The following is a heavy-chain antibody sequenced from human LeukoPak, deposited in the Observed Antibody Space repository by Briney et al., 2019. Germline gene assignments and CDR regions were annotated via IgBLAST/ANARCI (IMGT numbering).Heavy chain of an antibody. D-gene: IGHD7-27*01. Sequence: PSETLSLTCAVSGYSISSGYYWGWIRQSPGKGLEWIGSIYQSGTTYYNPSLKSRVTISVDTSKNQFSLKLNTVTAADTAVYYCTCEPNWVFDNWGQGTLVTVSS. CDR1: GYSISSGYY. CDR2: IYQSGTT. CDR3: TCEPNWVFDN. J-gene: IGHJ4*02. V-gene: IGHV4-38-2*01.